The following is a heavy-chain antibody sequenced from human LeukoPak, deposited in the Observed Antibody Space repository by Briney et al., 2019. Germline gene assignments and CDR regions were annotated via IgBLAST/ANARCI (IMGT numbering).Heavy chain of an antibody. Sequence: GESLKISCKGSGYSFMDYWIGWVRQMPGKGPEWMGFIFPHDSNTKYSPSFQGQVTISVDKSISTAYVQWSSLKASDTAMYCCARYGIKGCSSTNCYTSYFYYGMDVWGQGTTVTVSS. CDR3: ARYGIKGCSSTNCYTSYFYYGMDV. CDR1: GYSFMDYW. V-gene: IGHV5-51*01. D-gene: IGHD2-2*02. CDR2: IFPHDSNT. J-gene: IGHJ6*02.